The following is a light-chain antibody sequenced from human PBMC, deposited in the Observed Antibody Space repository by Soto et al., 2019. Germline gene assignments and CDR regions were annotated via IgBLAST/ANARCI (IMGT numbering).Light chain of an antibody. J-gene: IGKJ1*01. CDR2: GAS. Sequence: EIVMTQSPATLSVSPGERATLSCRASQSVSRNLAWYQQKPGQAPRLLIYGASTKTTGIPARFSGSVSGTEFTLTISSRQSEEFAVYYCHHYNNWPPRTFGQGTKVEIK. V-gene: IGKV3-15*01. CDR1: QSVSRN. CDR3: HHYNNWPPRT.